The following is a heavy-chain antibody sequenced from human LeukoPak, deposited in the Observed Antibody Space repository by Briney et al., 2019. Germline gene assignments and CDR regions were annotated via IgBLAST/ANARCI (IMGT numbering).Heavy chain of an antibody. V-gene: IGHV3-33*01. CDR3: ARAILTPGGATVTRYFDY. Sequence: GGSLRLSCAASGFTFSSYGMHWVRQAPGKGLEWVAVIWYDGSNKYYADSVKGRFTISRDNSKNTLYLQMNSLRAEDTAVYYCARAILTPGGATVTRYFDYWGQGTLVTVSS. CDR2: IWYDGSNK. D-gene: IGHD4-17*01. CDR1: GFTFSSYG. J-gene: IGHJ4*02.